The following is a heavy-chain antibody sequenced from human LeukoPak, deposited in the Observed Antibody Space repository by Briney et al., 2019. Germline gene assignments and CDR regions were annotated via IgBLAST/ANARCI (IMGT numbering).Heavy chain of an antibody. Sequence: SETLSLTCTVSGGSISSGSYYWSWIRQPAGKGLEWIGRIHTSGSTNYNPSLKSRVTISVDTSKNQFSLKLSSVTAADTAVYYCARDPDVYFDYWGQGTLVTVSS. V-gene: IGHV4-61*02. CDR2: IHTSGST. J-gene: IGHJ4*02. CDR1: GGSISSGSYY. CDR3: ARDPDVYFDY.